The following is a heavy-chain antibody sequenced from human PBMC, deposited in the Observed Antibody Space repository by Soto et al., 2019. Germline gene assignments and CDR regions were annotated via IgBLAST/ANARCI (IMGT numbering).Heavy chain of an antibody. CDR1: GFTFSSYW. J-gene: IGHJ1*01. D-gene: IGHD3-22*01. CDR2: INSDGRST. CDR3: ATYYYDSSGYSEYFQH. V-gene: IGHV3-74*01. Sequence: EVQLVESGGGLVQPGGSLRLSCAGSGFTFSSYWMHRVRQAPGKGLVWVSRINSDGRSTSYADFVKGRFTISRDNAKNTLYLQMNSLRAEDTAVYYCATYYYDSSGYSEYFQHWGQGTLVTVSS.